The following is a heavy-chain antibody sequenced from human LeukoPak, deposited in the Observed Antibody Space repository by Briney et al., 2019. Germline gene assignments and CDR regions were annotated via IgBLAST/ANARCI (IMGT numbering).Heavy chain of an antibody. D-gene: IGHD6-13*01. V-gene: IGHV4-59*08. CDR2: IYYSGST. J-gene: IGHJ4*02. CDR1: GGSISSYY. CDR3: ASHVLYSSSWFDY. Sequence: SETLSLTCTVSGGSISSYYWSWIRQPPGKGLEWIGYIYYSGSTNYNPSLKSRVTISVDTSKNQFSLKLSSVTAADTAVYYCASHVLYSSSWFDYWGQGTLVTVSS.